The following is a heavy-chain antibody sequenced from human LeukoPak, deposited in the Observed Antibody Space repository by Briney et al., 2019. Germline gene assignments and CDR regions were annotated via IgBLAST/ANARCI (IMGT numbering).Heavy chain of an antibody. D-gene: IGHD4-17*01. V-gene: IGHV4-30-4*01. J-gene: IGHJ4*02. CDR3: AREDYGDSQPFDY. CDR1: GGSTSSVDYY. Sequence: SETLSLTCTLSGGSTSSVDYYWSWTRQPPGRGLEWISYIYYIGSTYYNPSLKCPVTISVDTSKTQFSLKLSSVTTADTAVYYCAREDYGDSQPFDYWGQGTLVTVSS. CDR2: IYYIGST.